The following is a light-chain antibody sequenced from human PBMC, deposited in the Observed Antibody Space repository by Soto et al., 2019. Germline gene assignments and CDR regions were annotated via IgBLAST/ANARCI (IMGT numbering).Light chain of an antibody. Sequence: ETVLTQSPGTLSLSPGERATLSCRASQTIRSNYLAWYRQTPGQAPRLLIYGASNRATGIADRFSGSGSGTGFTLIISRLEPEDFALYYCQKYGSSPWTFGQGTKVEIK. CDR1: QTIRSNY. CDR3: QKYGSSPWT. V-gene: IGKV3-20*01. J-gene: IGKJ1*01. CDR2: GAS.